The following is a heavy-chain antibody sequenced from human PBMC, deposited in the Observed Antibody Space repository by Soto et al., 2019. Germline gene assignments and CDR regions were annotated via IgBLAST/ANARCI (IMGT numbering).Heavy chain of an antibody. CDR2: IYPGDSDT. Sequence: PGESLKISCKGSGYNFTSYWIGWVRQMPGKGLEWMGIIYPGDSDTRYSPSFQGQVTISADKSISTAYLQWSSLKASDTAMYYCARHVGRYCSGGSCYSDAFDIWGQGTMVTVSS. CDR3: ARHVGRYCSGGSCYSDAFDI. D-gene: IGHD2-15*01. J-gene: IGHJ3*02. V-gene: IGHV5-51*01. CDR1: GYNFTSYW.